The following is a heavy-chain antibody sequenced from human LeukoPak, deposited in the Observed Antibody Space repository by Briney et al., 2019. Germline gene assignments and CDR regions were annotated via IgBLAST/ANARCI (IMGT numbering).Heavy chain of an antibody. CDR1: GGSFSGYY. CDR2: INHSGST. J-gene: IGHJ5*02. Sequence: KSSETLSLTCAVYGGSFSGYYWSWIRQPPGKGLEWIGEINHSGSTNYNPSLKSRVTISVDTSKNQFSLKLSSVTAADTAVYYCARFNRRWFDPWGQGTLVTVSS. V-gene: IGHV4-34*01. D-gene: IGHD3-16*02. CDR3: ARFNRRWFDP.